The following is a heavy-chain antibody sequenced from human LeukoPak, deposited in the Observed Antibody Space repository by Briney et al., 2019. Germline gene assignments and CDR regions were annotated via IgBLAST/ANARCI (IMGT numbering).Heavy chain of an antibody. V-gene: IGHV4-39*02. J-gene: IGHJ4*02. CDR2: ISYSGTT. CDR1: SASISSSPYF. CDR3: AADSADYNTLGSSYKV. D-gene: IGHD3-10*01. Sequence: SETLSLTCTVSSASISSSPYFWGWIRQSPGKGLEWIGSISYSGTTYYNPSLKSRVTISVDTSKNHFSLKLNSVTAADTAVFYCAADSADYNTLGSSYKVWGQGTLVTVSS.